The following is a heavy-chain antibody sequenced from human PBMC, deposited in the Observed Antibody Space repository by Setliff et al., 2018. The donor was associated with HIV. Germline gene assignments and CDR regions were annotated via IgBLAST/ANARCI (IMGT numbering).Heavy chain of an antibody. CDR3: ARDAGYCGGDCYPMVLDV. J-gene: IGHJ6*04. D-gene: IGHD2-21*01. CDR1: GGSISSGGYY. CDR2: IHYSGST. V-gene: IGHV4-31*03. Sequence: SETLSPTCTVSGGSISSGGYYWRWIRQPPGKGLEWIGYIHYSGSTHYNPSLKSRVTISVDTSKNQFSLKLSSVTAADTDVYYCARDAGYCGGDCYPMVLDVRGKGTTVTVSS.